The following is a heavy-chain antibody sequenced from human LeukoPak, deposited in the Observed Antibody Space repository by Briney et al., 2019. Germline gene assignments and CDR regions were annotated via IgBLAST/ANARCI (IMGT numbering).Heavy chain of an antibody. CDR3: ARQWPRVWEPPNWFDP. CDR2: IYHSGST. Sequence: PSQTLSLTCTVSGGSISSGGYYWSWIRQPPGKGLEWIGYIYHSGSTYYNPSLKSRVTISVDTSKNQFSLKLSSVTAADTAVYYCARQWPRVWEPPNWFDPWGQGTLVTVSS. V-gene: IGHV4-30-2*03. J-gene: IGHJ5*02. CDR1: GGSISSGGYY. D-gene: IGHD1-26*01.